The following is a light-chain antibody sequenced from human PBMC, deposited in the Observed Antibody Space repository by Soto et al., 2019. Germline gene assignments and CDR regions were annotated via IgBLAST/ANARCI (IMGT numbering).Light chain of an antibody. CDR3: QQYDNWPWT. J-gene: IGKJ1*01. CDR2: GAS. V-gene: IGKV3-15*01. Sequence: EIVMTQSPATLSVSPGERATLSCRASQSVNSNLAWYQQKPGQAPRLLIYGASTRATGIPARFSGSGSGTEFALTIGSLQSADFAIYYCQQYDNWPWTFGQGTKVEIK. CDR1: QSVNSN.